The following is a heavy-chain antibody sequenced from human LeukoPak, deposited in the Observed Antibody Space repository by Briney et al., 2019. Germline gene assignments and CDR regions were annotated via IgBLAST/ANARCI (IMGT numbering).Heavy chain of an antibody. Sequence: SVKVSCKASGFSFTSSAMQWVRQARGQRLEWIGCIVVGSGKINYAQKFQERVTITRDMSTNTAYMELSSLRSEDTAVYYCAREEVTPFDYWGQGTLVTVSS. CDR2: IVVGSGKI. D-gene: IGHD2-21*02. CDR1: GFSFTSSA. CDR3: AREEVTPFDY. J-gene: IGHJ4*02. V-gene: IGHV1-58*02.